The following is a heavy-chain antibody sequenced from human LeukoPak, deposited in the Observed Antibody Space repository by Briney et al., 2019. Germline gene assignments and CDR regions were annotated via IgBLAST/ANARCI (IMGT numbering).Heavy chain of an antibody. Sequence: PGGSLRLSCAASGFTFSSYVMSWVRQAPGKGLEWVSAISGSGGSTYYADSVKGRFTISRDNSKNTLYLQTNSLRAEDTAVYYCARRGAAGTYYFDYWGQGTLVTVSS. CDR3: ARRGAAGTYYFDY. D-gene: IGHD6-13*01. J-gene: IGHJ4*02. V-gene: IGHV3-23*01. CDR2: ISGSGGST. CDR1: GFTFSSYV.